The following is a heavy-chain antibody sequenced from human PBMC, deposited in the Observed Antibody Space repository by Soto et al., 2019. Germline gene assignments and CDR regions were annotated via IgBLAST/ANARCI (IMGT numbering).Heavy chain of an antibody. Sequence: SVTLSLTCTVSGGSISSYYWSWIRQTPGKGLEWIGYIYFRGTTNYNPSLKSRVTMSADTSKNQFSLKLNSVTAADTAVYYCARMNYYDTSGYPFDYWGQGMMVTVSS. D-gene: IGHD3-22*01. CDR3: ARMNYYDTSGYPFDY. J-gene: IGHJ4*02. CDR2: IYFRGTT. V-gene: IGHV4-59*01. CDR1: GGSISSYY.